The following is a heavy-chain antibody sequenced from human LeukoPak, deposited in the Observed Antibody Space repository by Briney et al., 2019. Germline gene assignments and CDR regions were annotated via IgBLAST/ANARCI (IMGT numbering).Heavy chain of an antibody. D-gene: IGHD4-17*01. J-gene: IGHJ4*02. V-gene: IGHV1-2*06. Sequence: ASVKVSCKASGYTFTSYGISWVRQAPGQGLEWLGRINPSSGGTEYAQRFQGRVTVTRDTSISTAYVELSRLTSDDTAVYYCARNYGDLDYWGQGTLVTVSS. CDR1: GYTFTSYG. CDR2: INPSSGGT. CDR3: ARNYGDLDY.